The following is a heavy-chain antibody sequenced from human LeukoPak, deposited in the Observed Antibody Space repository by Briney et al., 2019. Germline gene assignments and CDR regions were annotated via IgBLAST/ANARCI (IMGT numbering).Heavy chain of an antibody. Sequence: SETLSLTCTVSGYSISSGYYWGWIRQPPGKGLEWIGSIYHSGSTYYNPSLKSRVTMSVDTSKNQFSLKLSSVTAADTAVYYCARERNYDFWSGYFDYWGQGTLVTVSS. CDR2: IYHSGST. V-gene: IGHV4-38-2*02. J-gene: IGHJ4*02. CDR1: GYSISSGYY. CDR3: ARERNYDFWSGYFDY. D-gene: IGHD3-3*01.